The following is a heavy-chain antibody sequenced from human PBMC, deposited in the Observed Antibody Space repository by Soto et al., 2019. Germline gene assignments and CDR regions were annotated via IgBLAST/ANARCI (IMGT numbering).Heavy chain of an antibody. Sequence: QVQLVQSGAEVKKPGASVKVSCKASGYSFITSYHMHWVRQAPGQGLEWMGIINPTGSMTRYSQKCQGRLIMTSDTSTATDYMELSNLTSEDTAVYFCARDTGYDHDAFDIWGQGTRVTVSS. CDR3: ARDTGYDHDAFDI. D-gene: IGHD5-12*01. CDR2: INPTGSMT. J-gene: IGHJ3*02. CDR1: GYSFITSYH. V-gene: IGHV1-46*01.